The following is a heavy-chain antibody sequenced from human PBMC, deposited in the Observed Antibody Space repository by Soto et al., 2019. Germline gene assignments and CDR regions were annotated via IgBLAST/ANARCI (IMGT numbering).Heavy chain of an antibody. CDR3: AKNYNGYIWGSYRYDAFDI. CDR2: LSGSGVST. V-gene: IGHV3-23*01. J-gene: IGHJ3*02. D-gene: IGHD3-16*02. Sequence: GGSLRLSCAASGFTFSSYAMTWFCQAPGKGLEWVSALSGSGVSTYYADSVKGRFTISRDNSKNTLYLQMNSLRAEDTAVYYCAKNYNGYIWGSYRYDAFDIWGQGTMVTVSS. CDR1: GFTFSSYA.